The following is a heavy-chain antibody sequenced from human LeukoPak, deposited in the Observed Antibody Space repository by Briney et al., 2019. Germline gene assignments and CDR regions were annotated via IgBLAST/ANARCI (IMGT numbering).Heavy chain of an antibody. V-gene: IGHV3-30*07. Sequence: SVKGRFTIPRDNSKNTLYLQMNSLRAEDTAVYYCARDDSVSSGWYSFDYWGQGTLVTVSS. CDR3: ARDDSVSSGWYSFDY. D-gene: IGHD6-19*01. J-gene: IGHJ4*02.